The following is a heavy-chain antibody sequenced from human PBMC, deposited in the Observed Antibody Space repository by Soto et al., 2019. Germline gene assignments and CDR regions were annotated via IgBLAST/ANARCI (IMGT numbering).Heavy chain of an antibody. CDR1: GFTFSRYA. Sequence: QVQLVESGGGVVQPGRSLRLSCAASGFTFSRYAMHWVRQAPGKGLEWVAVISYDGSNKYYADTVKGRFTISRDNSKNTLYLQMNSLRAEDTAVYYCARGRNDFWSGYPPYGMDVWGQGTTVTVSS. J-gene: IGHJ6*02. V-gene: IGHV3-30-3*01. CDR3: ARGRNDFWSGYPPYGMDV. CDR2: ISYDGSNK. D-gene: IGHD3-3*01.